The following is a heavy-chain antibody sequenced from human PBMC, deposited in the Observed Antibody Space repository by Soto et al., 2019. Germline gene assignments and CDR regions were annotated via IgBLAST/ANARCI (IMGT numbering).Heavy chain of an antibody. D-gene: IGHD3-10*01. J-gene: IGHJ6*02. Sequence: QVQLQESGPGLVKPSQTLSLTCTVSGGSISSGGYYWSWIRQHPGKGLEWIGYIYYSGSTYYNPSLKSRVTISVDTSKNQFSLELSSVTAADTAVYYCARGLLWFGESPRGSMDVWGQGTTVTVSS. CDR1: GGSISSGGYY. CDR2: IYYSGST. CDR3: ARGLLWFGESPRGSMDV. V-gene: IGHV4-31*03.